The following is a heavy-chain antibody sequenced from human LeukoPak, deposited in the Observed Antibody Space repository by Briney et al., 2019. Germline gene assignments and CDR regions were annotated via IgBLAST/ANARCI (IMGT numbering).Heavy chain of an antibody. J-gene: IGHJ4*02. CDR1: GGSISSSSYY. CDR2: IYYSGST. V-gene: IGHV4-39*07. Sequence: SETLSLTCTVSGGSISSSSYYWGWIRQPPGKGLEWIGSIYYSGSTYYNPSLKSRVTISVDTSKNQFSLKLSSVTAADTAVYYCARDLGEQQLPFDYWGQGTLVTVSS. D-gene: IGHD6-13*01. CDR3: ARDLGEQQLPFDY.